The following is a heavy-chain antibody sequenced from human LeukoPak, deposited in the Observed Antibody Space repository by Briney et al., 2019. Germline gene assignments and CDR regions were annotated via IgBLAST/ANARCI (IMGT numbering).Heavy chain of an antibody. D-gene: IGHD4-17*01. J-gene: IGHJ3*02. CDR1: GFSFSNYA. Sequence: GGSLRLSCAASGFSFSNYALIWVRQAPERGLQGVTAITGSGAGTYYEDSVKGRFTISRDNSKNTLYLQMNSLRAEDTAIYYCAKDPNGDYVGAFDSWGQGTMVTVSS. CDR2: ITGSGAGT. CDR3: AKDPNGDYVGAFDS. V-gene: IGHV3-23*01.